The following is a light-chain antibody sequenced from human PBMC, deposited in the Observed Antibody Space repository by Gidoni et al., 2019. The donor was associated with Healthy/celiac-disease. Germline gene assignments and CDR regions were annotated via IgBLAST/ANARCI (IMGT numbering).Light chain of an antibody. CDR1: SSDVGGYNY. CDR2: DVS. V-gene: IGLV2-14*01. Sequence: QSALTQPASASGPPGQSNTISCTGTSSDVGGYNYVSWYQQHPGKAPKLMIYDVSNRPSGVSNRFSGSKSGNTASLTISGLQAEDEADYYCSSYTSSSTLFGTGTKVTVL. CDR3: SSYTSSSTL. J-gene: IGLJ1*01.